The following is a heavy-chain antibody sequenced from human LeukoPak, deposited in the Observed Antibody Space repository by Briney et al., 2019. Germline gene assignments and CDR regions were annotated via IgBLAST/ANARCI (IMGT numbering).Heavy chain of an antibody. CDR3: AAVAATTNYYYMDV. Sequence: PGGSLRLSCAASGFTFSSYGMSWVRQAPGKGLEWVSAISGSGGSTYYADSVKGRFTISRDNSKNTLYLQMNSLRAEDTAVYYCAAVAATTNYYYMDVWGKGTTVTISS. CDR1: GFTFSSYG. CDR2: ISGSGGST. V-gene: IGHV3-23*01. D-gene: IGHD6-19*01. J-gene: IGHJ6*03.